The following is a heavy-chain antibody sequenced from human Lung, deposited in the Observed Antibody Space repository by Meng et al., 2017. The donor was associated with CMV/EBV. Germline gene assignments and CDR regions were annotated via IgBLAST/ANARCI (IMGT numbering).Heavy chain of an antibody. V-gene: IGHV3-7*01. CDR3: ATDCTFGSCSHTGYYSYYYGMGV. CDR1: GFTFSGYW. CDR2: IKQDGSEE. D-gene: IGHD2-15*01. Sequence: LKIXCAASGFTFSGYWMTWVRQAPGKGLEWVANIKQDGSEEYYVDSVKGRFTISRDNAKNTLYLQMNSLRAEDTAVYYCATDCTFGSCSHTGYYSYYYGMGVXGQGXAVTVSS. J-gene: IGHJ6*02.